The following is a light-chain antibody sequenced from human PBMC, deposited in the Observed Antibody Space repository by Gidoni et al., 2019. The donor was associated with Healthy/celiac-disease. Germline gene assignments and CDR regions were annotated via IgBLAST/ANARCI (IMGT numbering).Light chain of an antibody. CDR2: SNN. CDR3: AAWDDSLNGLV. Sequence: QSVLTQPPSASGTPGQRVTIPCSGSSPNIGSNTVNWYQQHPGTAPKLLIYSNNQRPSGVPDRFSGSKSGTSASLAISGLPSEDEADYYCAAWDDSLNGLVFGGGTKLTVL. V-gene: IGLV1-44*01. CDR1: SPNIGSNT. J-gene: IGLJ3*02.